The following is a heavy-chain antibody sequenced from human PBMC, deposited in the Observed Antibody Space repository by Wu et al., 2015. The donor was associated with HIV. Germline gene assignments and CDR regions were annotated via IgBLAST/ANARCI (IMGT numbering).Heavy chain of an antibody. V-gene: IGHV1-2*02. D-gene: IGHD2-15*01. CDR2: INPNSGGT. Sequence: QVQLVQSGAEVKKPGASVKVSCKASGYTFTGYYMHWVRQAPGQGLEWMGWINPNSGGTYYSQKFQGRVTMTRDTSISTAYMELSRLRSDDTAVYYCARAGYCSGGSCYGAFDIWGQGTMVTVSS. J-gene: IGHJ3*02. CDR1: GYTFTGYY. CDR3: ARAGYCSGGSCYGAFDI.